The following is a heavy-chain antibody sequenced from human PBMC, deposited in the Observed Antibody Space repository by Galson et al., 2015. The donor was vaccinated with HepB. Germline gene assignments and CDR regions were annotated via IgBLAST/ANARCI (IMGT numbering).Heavy chain of an antibody. V-gene: IGHV3-30-3*01. D-gene: IGHD6-13*01. CDR2: ISFDGSNK. CDR3: AREISSWYSGEYYYYYGMDV. Sequence: SLRLSCAASGFTFSNYVMHWVRQAPGKGLEWVAVISFDGSNKYYADSVKGRLTISRDNSKNTLYVQMNSLRAEDTAVYYCAREISSWYSGEYYYYYGMDVWGQGTTVTVSS. J-gene: IGHJ6*02. CDR1: GFTFSNYV.